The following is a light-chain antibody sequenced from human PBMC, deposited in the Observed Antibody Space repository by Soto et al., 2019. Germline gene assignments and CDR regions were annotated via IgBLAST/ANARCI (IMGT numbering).Light chain of an antibody. J-gene: IGKJ4*01. V-gene: IGKV3D-15*01. CDR2: GAS. CDR3: QQYNNWPLT. CDR1: QSVSSN. Sequence: EIVMTQSPATLSVSPGERATLSCRARQSVSSNLAWYQQKPGQAPRLLIYGASTRATGIPARFSGSGYGTEFTLTISSLQSEDFSVYYGQQYNNWPLTFGGGTKVEIK.